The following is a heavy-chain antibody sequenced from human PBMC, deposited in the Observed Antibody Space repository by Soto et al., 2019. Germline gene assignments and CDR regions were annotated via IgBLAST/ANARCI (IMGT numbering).Heavy chain of an antibody. CDR3: ARGLGYCSSTSCRYYYYYGMDG. J-gene: IGHJ6*02. D-gene: IGHD2-2*01. CDR2: IIPILGIA. CDR1: GGTFSSYT. V-gene: IGHV1-69*02. Sequence: ASVKVSCKASGGTFSSYTISWVRQAPGQGLEWMGRIIPILGIANYAQKFQGRVTITADKSTSTAYMELSSLRSEDTAVYYCARGLGYCSSTSCRYYYYYGMDGWGQGTTVTVSS.